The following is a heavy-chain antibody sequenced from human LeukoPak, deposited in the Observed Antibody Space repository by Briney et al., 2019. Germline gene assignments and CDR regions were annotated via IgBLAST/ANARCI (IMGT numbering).Heavy chain of an antibody. Sequence: SVKVSCKASGYTFTGYYMHWVRQAPGQGLEWMGGIIPIFGTANYAQKFQGRVTITTDESTSTAYMELSSLRSEDTAVYYCARSYEPYYYYYYMDVWGKGTTVTVSS. J-gene: IGHJ6*03. CDR3: ARSYEPYYYYYYMDV. CDR1: GYTFTGYY. CDR2: IIPIFGTA. V-gene: IGHV1-69*05. D-gene: IGHD3-3*01.